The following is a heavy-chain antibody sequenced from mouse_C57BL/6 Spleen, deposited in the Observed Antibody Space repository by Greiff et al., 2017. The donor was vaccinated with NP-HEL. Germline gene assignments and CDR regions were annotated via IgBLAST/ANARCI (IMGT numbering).Heavy chain of an antibody. CDR1: GFSLTSYA. D-gene: IGHD1-1*01. J-gene: IGHJ4*01. V-gene: IGHV2-9-1*01. CDR2: IWTGGGT. Sequence: VKVVESGPGLVAPSQSLSITCTVSGFSLTSYAISWVRQPPGKGLEWLGVIWTGGGTNYNSALKSRLSISKDNSKSQVFLKMNSLQTDDTARYYCARNSGYYYGKRDYYAMDYWGQGTSVTVSS. CDR3: ARNSGYYYGKRDYYAMDY.